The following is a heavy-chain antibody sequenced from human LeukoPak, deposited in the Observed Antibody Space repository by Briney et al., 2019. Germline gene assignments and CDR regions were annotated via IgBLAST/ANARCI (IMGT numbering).Heavy chain of an antibody. Sequence: GSLRLSCAASGFTFSSYWMHWVRQVPGKGLVWVSSINTDGSNTRYADSVRGRSTISRDNAKNTLHLQMNSLRDDDTAVYYCARGPSPTTFDYWGQGTLVTVSS. V-gene: IGHV3-74*01. J-gene: IGHJ4*02. CDR1: GFTFSSYW. D-gene: IGHD1-14*01. CDR3: ARGPSPTTFDY. CDR2: INTDGSNT.